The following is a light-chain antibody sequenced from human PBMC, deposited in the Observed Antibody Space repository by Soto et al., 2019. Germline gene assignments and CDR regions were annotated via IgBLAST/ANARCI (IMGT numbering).Light chain of an antibody. J-gene: IGLJ3*02. CDR2: EVT. CDR1: SSDVGAYKY. CDR3: SSYVGNDIWV. V-gene: IGLV2-8*01. Sequence: QSALTQPPSASGSPGQSVTISCTGTSSDVGAYKYVSWYQQYPGKAPKLMIYEVTKRPSGVPARFSGSKSGNTASLTVSGLEDEDEADYYCSSYVGNDIWVFGGGTKVTVL.